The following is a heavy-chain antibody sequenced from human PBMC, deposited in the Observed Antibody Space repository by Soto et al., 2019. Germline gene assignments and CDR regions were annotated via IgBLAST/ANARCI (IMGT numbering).Heavy chain of an antibody. Sequence: SETLSLTCAVSGGSISSSNWWSWVRQPPGKRLEWIGEIYHSGSTNYNPSLKSRVTISVDKSKNQFSLKLSSVTAADTAVYYCAKYITALGPIDYWGQGTLVAVSA. CDR3: AKYITALGPIDY. CDR1: GGSISSSNW. J-gene: IGHJ4*02. V-gene: IGHV4-4*02. D-gene: IGHD6-6*01. CDR2: IYHSGST.